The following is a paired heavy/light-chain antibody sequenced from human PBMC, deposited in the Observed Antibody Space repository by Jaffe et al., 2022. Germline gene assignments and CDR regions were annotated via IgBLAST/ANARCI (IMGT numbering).Light chain of an antibody. CDR2: KAS. CDR1: QSISSW. J-gene: IGKJ2*02. Sequence: DIQMTQSPSTLSASVGDRVTITCRASQSISSWLAWYQQKPGKAPKLLIYKASSLESGVPSRFSGSGSGTEFTLTISSLQPDDFATYYCQQYNSYPCTFGQGTKLEIK. V-gene: IGKV1-5*03. CDR3: QQYNSYPCT.
Heavy chain of an antibody. CDR1: GFTFSSYS. CDR3: ARGMLDYDYIWGSYRYLDY. Sequence: EVQLVESGGGLVQPGGSLRLSCAASGFTFSSYSMNWVRQAPGKGLEWVSYISSSSSTIYYADSVKGRFTISRDNAKNSLYLQMNSLRAEDTAVYYCARGMLDYDYIWGSYRYLDYWGQGTLVTVSS. CDR2: ISSSSSTI. V-gene: IGHV3-48*01. D-gene: IGHD3-16*02. J-gene: IGHJ4*02.